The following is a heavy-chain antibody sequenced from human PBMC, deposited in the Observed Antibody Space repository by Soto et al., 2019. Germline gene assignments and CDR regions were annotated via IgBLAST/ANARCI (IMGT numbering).Heavy chain of an antibody. CDR2: IYYSGST. J-gene: IGHJ4*02. D-gene: IGHD5-12*01. CDR1: GGSISSSSYY. V-gene: IGHV4-39*01. CDR3: ARHSATGGWLPFDY. Sequence: QLQLQESGPGLVKPSETLSLTCTVSGGSISSSSYYWGWIRQPPGKGLEWIGSIYYSGSTYYNPSLKSRVPXXVXTXXNQFPLKLSSVTAADTAVYYCARHSATGGWLPFDYWGQGTLVTVSS.